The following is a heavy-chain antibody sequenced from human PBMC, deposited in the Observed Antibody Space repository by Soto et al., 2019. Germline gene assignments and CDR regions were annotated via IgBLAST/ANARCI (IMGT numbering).Heavy chain of an antibody. CDR1: GFTFKTYT. V-gene: IGHV3-30-3*01. Sequence: GGSLRLSCVGSGFTFKTYTFHWGRRPPGKGLEWVAVISYDGSNKYYADSVRGRFTVSRDSSRSSLFLQMNSLTPVDTAVDYCARGSMYNGNQRPPHSWGQGTLGTVSS. J-gene: IGHJ4*02. CDR2: ISYDGSNK. D-gene: IGHD1-20*01. CDR3: ARGSMYNGNQRPPHS.